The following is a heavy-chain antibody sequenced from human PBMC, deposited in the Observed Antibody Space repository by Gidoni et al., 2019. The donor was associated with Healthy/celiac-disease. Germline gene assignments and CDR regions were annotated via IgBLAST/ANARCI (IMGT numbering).Heavy chain of an antibody. CDR1: GGSISSRSYY. V-gene: IGHV4-39*01. J-gene: IGHJ4*02. CDR3: ARQLADFWSGYPLDY. CDR2: IYYSGST. D-gene: IGHD3-3*01. Sequence: QLQLQESGPGLVKPSETLSLTCTVSGGSISSRSYYWGWIRQPPGKGLEWIGSIYYSGSTYYNPSLKSRVTISVDTSKNQFSLKLSSVTAADTAVYYCARQLADFWSGYPLDYWGQGTLVTVSS.